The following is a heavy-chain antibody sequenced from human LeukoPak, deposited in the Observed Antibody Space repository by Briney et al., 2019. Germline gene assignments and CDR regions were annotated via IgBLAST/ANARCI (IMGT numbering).Heavy chain of an antibody. V-gene: IGHV1-2*02. CDR1: GYTFTDYY. CDR3: ARVLFWNDRLFYFDY. J-gene: IGHJ4*02. D-gene: IGHD1-1*01. CDR2: INPNSGST. Sequence: GASVKVSCKASGYTFTDYYMHWVRQVPGQGLQWMGWINPNSGSTNYAQKFQGRVTMTRDTSISTAYMELSRLISDDTGVYYCARVLFWNDRLFYFDYWGQGTLVTVSS.